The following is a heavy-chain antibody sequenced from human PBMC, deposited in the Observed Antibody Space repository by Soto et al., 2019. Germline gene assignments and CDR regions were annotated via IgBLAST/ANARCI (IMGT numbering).Heavy chain of an antibody. Sequence: PGGSLRLSCAASGFTFSSYAMSWVRQAPGKGLEWVSAISGSGGSTYYADSVKGRFTISRDNSKNTLYLQMNSLRAEDTAVYYCAKDSRPVFFFLDWLTYYYMYVCGQGTKVIVYS. V-gene: IGHV3-23*01. CDR2: ISGSGGST. D-gene: IGHD3-3*01. J-gene: IGHJ6*03. CDR1: GFTFSSYA. CDR3: AKDSRPVFFFLDWLTYYYMYV.